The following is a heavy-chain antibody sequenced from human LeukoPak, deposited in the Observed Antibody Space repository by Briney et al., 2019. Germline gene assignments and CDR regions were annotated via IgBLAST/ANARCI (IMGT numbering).Heavy chain of an antibody. CDR1: GYTFTGYY. Sequence: ASVKVSCKASGYTFTGYYMHWVRQAPGQGLEWMGGIIPIFGTANYAQKFQGRVTITTDESTSTAYMELSSLRSEDTAVYYCARDLGYSSGWYPNWFDPWGQGTLVTVSS. V-gene: IGHV1-69*05. J-gene: IGHJ5*02. CDR2: IIPIFGTA. D-gene: IGHD6-19*01. CDR3: ARDLGYSSGWYPNWFDP.